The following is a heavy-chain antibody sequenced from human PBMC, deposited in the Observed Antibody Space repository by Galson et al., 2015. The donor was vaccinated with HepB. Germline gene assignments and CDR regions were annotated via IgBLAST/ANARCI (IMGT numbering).Heavy chain of an antibody. CDR1: GDRLSSHSVA. V-gene: IGHV6-1*01. J-gene: IGHJ4*02. CDR3: VRLKRGYLDY. Sequence: CAISGDRLSSHSVAWQWIRQSPSRGLERLGRTYYRSKWYNDYAEAVKSRITINADTSKNQFSLQLNSVTPEDTAVYYCVRLKRGYLDYWGQGTLVTVSS. CDR2: TYYRSKWYN. D-gene: IGHD2-15*01.